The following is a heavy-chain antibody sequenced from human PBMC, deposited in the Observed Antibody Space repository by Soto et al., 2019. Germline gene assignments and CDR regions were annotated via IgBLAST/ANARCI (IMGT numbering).Heavy chain of an antibody. CDR2: ISYDGSNK. Sequence: GGSLRLSCAASGFTFSSYGMHWVRQAPGKGLEWVAVISYDGSNKYYADSVKGRFTISRDNSKNTLYLQMNSLRAEDTAVYYCAKDRQRESGYDFDYWGQGTLVTVSS. D-gene: IGHD5-12*01. CDR3: AKDRQRESGYDFDY. J-gene: IGHJ4*02. V-gene: IGHV3-30*18. CDR1: GFTFSSYG.